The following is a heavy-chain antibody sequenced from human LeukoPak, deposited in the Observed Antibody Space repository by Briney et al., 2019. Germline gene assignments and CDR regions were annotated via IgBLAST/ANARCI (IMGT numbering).Heavy chain of an antibody. D-gene: IGHD6-19*01. V-gene: IGHV3-11*04. CDR2: ISISGSTM. CDR1: GFTFSDYY. Sequence: PGGSLRLSCAASGFTFSDYYMNWIRQAPGKGLEWVSYISISGSTMYYADSVKGRFTISRDNAKTSVFLQMNSLRGEDTAVYYCARGGRIAVAGSYYFDYWGQGTLVTVSS. CDR3: ARGGRIAVAGSYYFDY. J-gene: IGHJ4*02.